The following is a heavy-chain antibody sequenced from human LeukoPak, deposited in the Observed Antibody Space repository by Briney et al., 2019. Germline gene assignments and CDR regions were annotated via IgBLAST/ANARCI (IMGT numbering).Heavy chain of an antibody. CDR2: INHSGST. V-gene: IGHV4-34*01. Sequence: PSGTLSLTCAVYGGSFSGYYWSWIRQPPGKGLEWIGEINHSGSTNYNPSLKSRVTISVDTSKNQFSLKLSSVTAADTAVYYCAREMEDIVVVPAAPPDAFDIWGQGTMVTVSS. J-gene: IGHJ3*02. CDR3: AREMEDIVVVPAAPPDAFDI. D-gene: IGHD2-2*01. CDR1: GGSFSGYY.